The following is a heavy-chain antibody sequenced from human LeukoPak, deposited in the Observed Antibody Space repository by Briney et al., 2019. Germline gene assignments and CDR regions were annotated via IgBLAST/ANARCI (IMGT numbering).Heavy chain of an antibody. D-gene: IGHD3-22*01. CDR3: AREVYYYYDSSGYYQDN. CDR2: ISGSTFSI. V-gene: IGHV3-11*06. Sequence: GGSLRLSCAASGFIFGDDYMNWIRQAPGKGLEWVSYISGSTFSINYADSVKGRFTISRDNSKNTLYLQMNSLRAEDTAVYYCAREVYYYYDSSGYYQDNWGQGTLVTVSS. J-gene: IGHJ4*02. CDR1: GFIFGDDY.